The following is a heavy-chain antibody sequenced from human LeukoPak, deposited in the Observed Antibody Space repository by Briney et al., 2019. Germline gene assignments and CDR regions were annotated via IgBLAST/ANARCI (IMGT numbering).Heavy chain of an antibody. J-gene: IGHJ5*02. CDR1: GFTFSSYW. D-gene: IGHD6-13*01. CDR3: ARHLAAAGTA. Sequence: GGSLRLSCAASGFTFSSYWMHWVRQAPGKGLVWVSHISTDGSTTTYADSVKGRFTISRDNAKSTLYLQMNSLRAEDTAVYYCARHLAAAGTAWGQGALVTVSS. V-gene: IGHV3-74*01. CDR2: ISTDGSTT.